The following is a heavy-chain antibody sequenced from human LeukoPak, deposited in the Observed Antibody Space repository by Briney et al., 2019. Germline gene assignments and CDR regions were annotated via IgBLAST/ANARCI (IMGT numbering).Heavy chain of an antibody. J-gene: IGHJ4*02. D-gene: IGHD3-22*01. CDR1: GFTFSSYW. Sequence: PGGSLRLSCAASGFTFSSYWIHWVRQVPGKGLVWVSRIHGDGRTTTYADSVKGRFTISRDNAKSTLYLQMNSLRAEDTAVYYCARQDSSGYYYFDYWGQGTLVTVSS. CDR3: ARQDSSGYYYFDY. V-gene: IGHV3-74*01. CDR2: IHGDGRTT.